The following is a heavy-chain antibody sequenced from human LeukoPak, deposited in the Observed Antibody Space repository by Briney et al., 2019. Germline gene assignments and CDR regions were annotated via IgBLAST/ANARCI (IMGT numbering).Heavy chain of an antibody. CDR1: GGTFSSYA. J-gene: IGHJ4*02. CDR2: INPNSGGT. Sequence: ASVKVSCKASGGTFSSYAISWVRQAPGQGLEWMGWINPNSGGTNYAQKFQGRVTMTRDTSISTAYMELSRLRSDDTAVYYCARTMVRGVTSDYWGQGTLVTVSS. V-gene: IGHV1-2*02. D-gene: IGHD3-10*01. CDR3: ARTMVRGVTSDY.